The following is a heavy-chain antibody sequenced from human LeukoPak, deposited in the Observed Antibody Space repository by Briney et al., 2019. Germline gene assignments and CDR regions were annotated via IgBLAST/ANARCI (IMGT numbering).Heavy chain of an antibody. CDR1: GYTFINYG. J-gene: IGHJ4*02. CDR2: ISAYNSAYNGNT. CDR3: AREYGSGSYTGIDY. Sequence: ASVKVSCKASGYTFINYGITWVRQAPGQGLERMGWISAYNSAYNGNTHYAQKLQGRVTMTTDTSTNTGYMELRSMRSDDTAVYYCAREYGSGSYTGIDYWGQGTLVTVSS. D-gene: IGHD3-10*01. V-gene: IGHV1-18*01.